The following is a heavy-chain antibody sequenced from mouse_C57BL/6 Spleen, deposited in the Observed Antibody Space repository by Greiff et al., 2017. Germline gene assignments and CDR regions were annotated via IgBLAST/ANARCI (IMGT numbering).Heavy chain of an antibody. CDR1: GYSITSGYY. Sequence: LQESGPGLVKPSQSLSLTCPVTGYSITSGYYWNWIRQFPGNKLEWMGYISYDGINNYNPTLKNRIPITRDTSKNQFFLTLNSVTTEDTATYYCASGIYDGYYVGYFDVWGTGTTVTVSS. CDR2: ISYDGIN. CDR3: ASGIYDGYYVGYFDV. V-gene: IGHV3-6*01. J-gene: IGHJ1*03. D-gene: IGHD2-3*01.